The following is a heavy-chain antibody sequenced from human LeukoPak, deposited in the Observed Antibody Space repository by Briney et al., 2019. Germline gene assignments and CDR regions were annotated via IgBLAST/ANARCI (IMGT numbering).Heavy chain of an antibody. CDR2: IYKNGGT. J-gene: IGHJ4*02. D-gene: IGHD6-13*01. V-gene: IGHV4-59*08. CDR1: GGSISNYY. Sequence: KPSETLSLTCTVSGGSISNYYSTWIRQSPGKGLEWIGYIYKNGGTNYNPSLKSRVTISVDTSKNQFSLKLSSVTAADTAVYYCASGIAAAGIFYWGQGTLVTVSS. CDR3: ASGIAAAGIFY.